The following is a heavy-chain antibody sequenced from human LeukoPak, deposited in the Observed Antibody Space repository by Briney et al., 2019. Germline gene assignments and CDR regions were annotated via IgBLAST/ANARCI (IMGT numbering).Heavy chain of an antibody. CDR3: ARDQRWSGYDSGWSWFDP. V-gene: IGHV4-4*07. D-gene: IGHD5-12*01. J-gene: IGHJ5*02. Sequence: SETLSLTCSVSGGSMTSYYWSWIRQPAGKGLEWIGRIYTSGSTNYNPSLKSRVTMSVDTSKNQFSLKLSSVTAADTAVYYCARDQRWSGYDSGWSWFDPWGQGTLVTVSS. CDR2: IYTSGST. CDR1: GGSMTSYY.